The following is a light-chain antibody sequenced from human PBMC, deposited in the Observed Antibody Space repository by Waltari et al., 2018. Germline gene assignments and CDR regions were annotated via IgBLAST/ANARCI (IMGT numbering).Light chain of an antibody. CDR1: QSLLHHNGYNY. CDR3: MHSVEHPWT. V-gene: IGKV2-28*01. CDR2: LGS. J-gene: IGKJ1*01. Sequence: DIVMTQSPLSLPVTPGEPASISCRFSQSLLHHNGYNYLDWYLQKPGQSPHLLLYLGSNRASGVPDRFSGSGSGTDFTLKISRVEAEDAGIYYCMHSVEHPWTFGQGTKVEIK.